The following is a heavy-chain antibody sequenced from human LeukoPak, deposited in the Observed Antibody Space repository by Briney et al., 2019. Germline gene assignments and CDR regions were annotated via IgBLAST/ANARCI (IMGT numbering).Heavy chain of an antibody. CDR2: MNPNSGNT. Sequence: ASVKVSCKASGYTFTSYDISWVRQATGQGLEWMGWMNPNSGNTGYAQKFQGRVTITRNTSISTAYMELSSLRSEDTAVYYCARGVLRYFDWLPRGPPYYMDVWGKGTTVTVSS. D-gene: IGHD3-9*01. CDR3: ARGVLRYFDWLPRGPPYYMDV. V-gene: IGHV1-8*03. J-gene: IGHJ6*03. CDR1: GYTFTSYD.